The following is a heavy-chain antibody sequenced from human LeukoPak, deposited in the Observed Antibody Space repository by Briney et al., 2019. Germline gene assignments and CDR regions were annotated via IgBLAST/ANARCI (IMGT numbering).Heavy chain of an antibody. D-gene: IGHD1-26*01. J-gene: IGHJ4*02. CDR3: ARWGKASGAGVNRPLYFDY. CDR2: INWNGGST. V-gene: IGHV3-20*04. Sequence: PGGSLRLSCAASGFTFDDYGMSWVRQAPGKGLEWVSGINWNGGSTGYADSVKGRFTISRDNAKNTLYLQMNSLRAEDTAVYYCARWGKASGAGVNRPLYFDYWGQGILVTVSS. CDR1: GFTFDDYG.